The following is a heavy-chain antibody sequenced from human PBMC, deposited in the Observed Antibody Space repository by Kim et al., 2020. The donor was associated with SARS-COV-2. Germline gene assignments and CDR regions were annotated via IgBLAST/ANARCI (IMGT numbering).Heavy chain of an antibody. D-gene: IGHD2-2*01. CDR2: IIPIFGTA. V-gene: IGHV1-69*13. Sequence: SVNVSCKASGGTFSSYAISWVRQAPGQGLEWMGGIIPIFGTANYAQKFQGRVTITADESTSTAYMELSSLRSEDTAVYYCAISSTSLFFSLGESSFDYWGQGTLVTVSS. CDR3: AISSTSLFFSLGESSFDY. CDR1: GGTFSSYA. J-gene: IGHJ4*02.